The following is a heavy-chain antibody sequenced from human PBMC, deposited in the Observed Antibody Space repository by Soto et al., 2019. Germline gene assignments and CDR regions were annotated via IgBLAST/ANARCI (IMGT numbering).Heavy chain of an antibody. D-gene: IGHD6-6*01. CDR2: INHSGST. V-gene: IGHV4-34*01. CDR3: ARSRLPYYYYYGMDV. J-gene: IGHJ6*02. CDR1: GGSFSGYF. Sequence: KTSETLSLTCAVYGGSFSGYFWSWIRQPPGKGLEWIGEINHSGSTKYNPSLKSRLTISVDTSKNLVSLRLSSMTAADTAVYYCARSRLPYYYYYGMDVWGQGTTVTV.